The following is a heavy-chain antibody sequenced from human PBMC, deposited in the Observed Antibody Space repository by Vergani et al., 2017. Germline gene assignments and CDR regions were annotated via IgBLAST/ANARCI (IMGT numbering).Heavy chain of an antibody. J-gene: IGHJ6*03. CDR3: ARDRGDWRYSRYFYNYYMDV. Sequence: VHLVESGGGLVQPGGSLRLSCEASGFTFGDHGIHWVRRAPGKGLEWVALISYDGTNKYYTNSVRGRFTISRDNSKSTLFLQMNSLRVEDMAVYYCARDRGDWRYSRYFYNYYMDVWGKGTTVTVSS. CDR1: GFTFGDHG. D-gene: IGHD2-8*02. CDR2: ISYDGTNK. V-gene: IGHV3-30-3*01.